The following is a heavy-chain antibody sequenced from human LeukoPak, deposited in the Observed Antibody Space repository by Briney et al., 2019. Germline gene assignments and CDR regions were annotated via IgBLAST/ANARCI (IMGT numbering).Heavy chain of an antibody. Sequence: PGGSLRLSCAASGFTLSSYSMSWVRQAPGKGLEWVSSISSSSRYIYYADSVKGRFTISRDNAKNSLYLQMNSLRAEDTAVYYCARANDCSGGSCYQYYMDVWGKGTTVTVSS. CDR3: ARANDCSGGSCYQYYMDV. V-gene: IGHV3-21*01. CDR1: GFTLSSYS. CDR2: ISSSSRYI. J-gene: IGHJ6*03. D-gene: IGHD2-15*01.